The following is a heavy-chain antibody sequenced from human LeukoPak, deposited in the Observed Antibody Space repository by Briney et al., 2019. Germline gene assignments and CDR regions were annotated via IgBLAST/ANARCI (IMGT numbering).Heavy chain of an antibody. D-gene: IGHD3-22*01. CDR2: IYPGDSDT. Sequence: GESLKISWKGSGYSFTSYWIGWVRQMPGKGLEWMGIIYPGDSDTRYSPSFQGQVTISADKSISTAYLQWSSLKAPDTAMYYCARWGITMIVAPDYWGQGTLVTVSS. CDR1: GYSFTSYW. CDR3: ARWGITMIVAPDY. J-gene: IGHJ4*02. V-gene: IGHV5-51*01.